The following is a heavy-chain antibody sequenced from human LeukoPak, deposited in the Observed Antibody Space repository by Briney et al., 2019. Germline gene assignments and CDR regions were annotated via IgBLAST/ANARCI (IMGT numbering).Heavy chain of an antibody. CDR1: GLTFSSYA. V-gene: IGHV3-30*04. CDR3: ARMRTNKGKDG. Sequence: GGSLRLSCAASGLTFSSYAMHWVRQAPGKGLEWVAVISYDGSNKYHADSVKGRFTISRDNSKNTLYLQMNSLRAEDTAVYYCARMRTNKGKDGLGQGTTGTGSS. D-gene: IGHD2-8*01. CDR2: ISYDGSNK. J-gene: IGHJ6*02.